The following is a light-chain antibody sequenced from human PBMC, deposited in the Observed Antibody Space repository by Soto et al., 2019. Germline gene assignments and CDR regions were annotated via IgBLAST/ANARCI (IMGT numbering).Light chain of an antibody. V-gene: IGKV1-39*01. J-gene: IGKJ3*01. CDR3: QESYSTPLFT. CDR2: AAS. CDR1: QSISGY. Sequence: DIQMTQSPSSLSASVGDRVTITCRASQSISGYLNWYQQKPGKAPKLLIYAASSLQSGVPSRFSGSGSGTDFTLTISSLQPEDFATYYCQESYSTPLFTFGPGTTVDNK.